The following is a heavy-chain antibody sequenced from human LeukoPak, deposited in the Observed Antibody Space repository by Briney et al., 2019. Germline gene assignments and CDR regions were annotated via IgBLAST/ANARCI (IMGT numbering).Heavy chain of an antibody. D-gene: IGHD6-13*01. V-gene: IGHV3-7*01. CDR1: GFTFSSYW. Sequence: GGSLRLSCAASGFTFSSYWMSWVRQAPGKGLEWVANIKQDGSEKYYVDSVKGRFTISRDNAKNSLYLQMNSLRAEDTAVYYCARDRWVAAAGTHFDYWGQGTLVIVSS. J-gene: IGHJ4*02. CDR2: IKQDGSEK. CDR3: ARDRWVAAAGTHFDY.